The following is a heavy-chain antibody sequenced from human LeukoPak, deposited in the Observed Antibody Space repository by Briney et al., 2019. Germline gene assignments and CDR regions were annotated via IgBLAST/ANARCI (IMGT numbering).Heavy chain of an antibody. CDR1: GGSISSGGYY. J-gene: IGHJ4*02. D-gene: IGHD3-9*01. V-gene: IGHV4-31*03. CDR2: IYYSGST. CDR3: ASSARGVYYDILTGFFDY. Sequence: SETLSLTCTVSGGSISSGGYYWSWIRQHPGKGLEWIGYIYYSGSTYYNPSLKSRVTISVDTSKNQFSLKLSSVTAADTAVYYCASSARGVYYDILTGFFDYWGQETLVTVSS.